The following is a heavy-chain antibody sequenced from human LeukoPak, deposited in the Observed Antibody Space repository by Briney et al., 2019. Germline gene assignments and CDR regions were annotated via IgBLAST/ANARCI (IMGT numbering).Heavy chain of an antibody. CDR2: IRDDGSIE. D-gene: IGHD6-13*01. J-gene: IGHJ4*02. Sequence: GGSLRLSCAASGFIFSGYGMHWVRQAPGKGLEWVTFIRDDGSIEYYADSVKGRFTISRDNSKNTLYLQMNSLRAEDTAVYYCARDRAGVLDYWGQGTLVTVSS. CDR1: GFIFSGYG. V-gene: IGHV3-30*02. CDR3: ARDRAGVLDY.